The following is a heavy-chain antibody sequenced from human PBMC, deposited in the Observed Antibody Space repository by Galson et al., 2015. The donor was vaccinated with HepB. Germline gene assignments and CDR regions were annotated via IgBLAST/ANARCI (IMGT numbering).Heavy chain of an antibody. D-gene: IGHD2-15*01. CDR2: IWPGDSDT. CDR1: GYSFTSYW. Sequence: QSGAEVKKPGESLKISCKGSGYSFTSYWIGWVRQMPGKGLEWMGIIWPGDSDTRYSPSFQGQVTISADKSISTAYLQWSTLKASDPAVYYGARHPPHCSGDTCYTSNFDYWGQGTLVTVSS. V-gene: IGHV5-51*01. CDR3: ARHPPHCSGDTCYTSNFDY. J-gene: IGHJ4*02.